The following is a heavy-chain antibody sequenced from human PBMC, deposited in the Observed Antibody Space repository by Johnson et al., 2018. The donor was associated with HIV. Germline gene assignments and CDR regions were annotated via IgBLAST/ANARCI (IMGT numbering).Heavy chain of an antibody. CDR2: IYSGGST. J-gene: IGHJ3*02. Sequence: VQLVESGGGLIQPGGSLRLSCAASGFTVSSNYMSWVRQAPGKGLEWVSVIYSGGSTYYADSVKGRFTISRDNATNSLYLKMNRLRAEDTAVYSCAVLADRGRGAFDIWGQGTMVTVSS. D-gene: IGHD2-15*01. CDR1: GFTVSSNY. CDR3: AVLADRGRGAFDI. V-gene: IGHV3-53*01.